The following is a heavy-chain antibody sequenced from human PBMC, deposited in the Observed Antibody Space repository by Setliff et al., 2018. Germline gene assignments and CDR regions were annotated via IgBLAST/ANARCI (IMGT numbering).Heavy chain of an antibody. J-gene: IGHJ4*02. CDR2: INHCGST. CDR3: ARRCNFWSGYFDY. CDR1: GGSFSGYS. D-gene: IGHD3-3*01. Sequence: KSSETLSLTCAVYGGSFSGYSWCWIRQPPGQGMEWIGEINHCGSTNYNPSLKSRVTISVDTSKNQFSLKLSSVTAADTAVYYCARRCNFWSGYFDYWGQGTLVTVSS. V-gene: IGHV4-34*01.